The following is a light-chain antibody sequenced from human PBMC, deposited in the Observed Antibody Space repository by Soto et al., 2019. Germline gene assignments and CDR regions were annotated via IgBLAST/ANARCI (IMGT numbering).Light chain of an antibody. CDR1: QSVTKY. CDR2: DVS. CDR3: HQRSNWPLT. V-gene: IGKV3D-11*02. Sequence: EVVLTQSPATLSLSPGERATLSCRASQSVTKYLAWYQQKPGQALRLLIYDVSKRATVIPARFSGSGAETDFTLSISSLEPGDFAVYYCHQRSNWPLTFGGGNKLEIK. J-gene: IGKJ4*01.